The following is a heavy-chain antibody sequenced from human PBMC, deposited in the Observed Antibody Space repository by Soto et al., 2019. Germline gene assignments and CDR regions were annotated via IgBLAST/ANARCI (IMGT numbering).Heavy chain of an antibody. V-gene: IGHV4-4*02. CDR3: ARGVAPGDILTGHKGDNWFDP. CDR1: GGSISSSNW. D-gene: IGHD3-9*01. CDR2: IYHSGST. J-gene: IGHJ5*02. Sequence: SETLSLTCAVSGGSISSSNWWSWVRQPPGKGLEWIGEIYHSGSTNYNPSLKSRVTISVDKSKNQFSLKLSSVTAADTAVYYCARGVAPGDILTGHKGDNWFDPWGQGTLVTVSS.